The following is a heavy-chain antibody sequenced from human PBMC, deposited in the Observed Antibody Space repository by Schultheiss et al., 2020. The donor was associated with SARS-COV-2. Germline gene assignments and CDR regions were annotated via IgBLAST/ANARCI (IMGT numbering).Heavy chain of an antibody. D-gene: IGHD2-21*01. Sequence: GGSLRLSCAASGFTFSSYAMSWVRQAPGKGLEWVAVIWYDGSNKYYADSVKGRFSISRDNSKNTLYLQMNSLRAEDTAVYYCAREVVQLNAFDIWGQGTMVTVSS. J-gene: IGHJ3*02. CDR3: AREVVQLNAFDI. CDR1: GFTFSSYA. CDR2: IWYDGSNK. V-gene: IGHV3-33*08.